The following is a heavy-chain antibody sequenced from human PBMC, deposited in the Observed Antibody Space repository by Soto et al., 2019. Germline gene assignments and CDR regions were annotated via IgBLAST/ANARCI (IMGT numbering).Heavy chain of an antibody. J-gene: IGHJ4*02. CDR2: IKSKTDGGTT. CDR1: GFTFSNAW. CDR3: TTEYSSGWSDS. D-gene: IGHD6-19*01. V-gene: IGHV3-15*01. Sequence: EVQLVESGGGLVKPGGSLRLSCAASGFTFSNAWMSWVRQAPGKGLEWVGRIKSKTDGGTTDYAAPVKGRFTISRDDSKNTVYLQMNSLKTEDTAVYYCTTEYSSGWSDSWGQGTLVTVSS.